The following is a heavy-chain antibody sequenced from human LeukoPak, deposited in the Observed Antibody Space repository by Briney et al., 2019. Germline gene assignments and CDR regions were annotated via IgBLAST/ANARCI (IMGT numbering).Heavy chain of an antibody. CDR2: ISTNGGST. CDR1: GFSFSAYG. J-gene: IGHJ4*02. Sequence: GGSLRLSCSASGFSFSAYGIYWVRQAPGKGLEYVSGISTNGGSTYYADSVKGRFTISRDNSKNTVFFQMSSLRVEDTAIYYCARAFDYWGQGTLVAVSS. V-gene: IGHV3-64*05. CDR3: ARAFDY.